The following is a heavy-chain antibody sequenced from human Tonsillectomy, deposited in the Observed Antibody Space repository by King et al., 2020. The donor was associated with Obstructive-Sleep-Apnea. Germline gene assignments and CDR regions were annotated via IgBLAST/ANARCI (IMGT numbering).Heavy chain of an antibody. Sequence: QLQESGPGLVKPSETLSLTCTVSGVSISGSAYYWDWIRQPPGKGLEWIGAVYYTGSTYFNPSLKSRLTISVDTSKNQFSLRLSSVTAADTAVYYCARKQWLAPFDYWGQGTLVTVSS. D-gene: IGHD6-19*01. CDR2: VYYTGST. J-gene: IGHJ4*02. CDR1: GVSISGSAYY. V-gene: IGHV4-39*07. CDR3: ARKQWLAPFDY.